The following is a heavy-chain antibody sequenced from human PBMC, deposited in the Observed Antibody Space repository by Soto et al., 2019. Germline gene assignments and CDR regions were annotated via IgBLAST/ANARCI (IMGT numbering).Heavy chain of an antibody. CDR3: AKDIDYGDLGGYMDV. CDR1: GFTFDDYA. J-gene: IGHJ6*03. Sequence: GGSLRLSCAASGFTFDDYAMHWVRQAPGKGLEWVSGISWNSGSIGYADSVKGRFTISRDNAKNSLYLQMNSLRAEDTALYYCAKDIDYGDLGGYMDVWGKGTTVTVSS. CDR2: ISWNSGSI. D-gene: IGHD4-17*01. V-gene: IGHV3-9*01.